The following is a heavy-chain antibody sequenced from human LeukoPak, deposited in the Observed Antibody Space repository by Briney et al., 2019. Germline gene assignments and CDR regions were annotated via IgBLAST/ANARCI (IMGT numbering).Heavy chain of an antibody. CDR1: GFTFSDYY. V-gene: IGHV4-34*01. CDR3: ARGGIVLMVYAYDY. CDR2: INHSGST. Sequence: PGGSLRLSCAASGFTFSDYYMSWIRQPPGKGLEWIGEINHSGSTNYNPSLKSRVTISVDTSKNQFSLKLSSVTAADTAVYYCARGGIVLMVYAYDYWGQGTLVTVSS. D-gene: IGHD2-8*01. J-gene: IGHJ4*02.